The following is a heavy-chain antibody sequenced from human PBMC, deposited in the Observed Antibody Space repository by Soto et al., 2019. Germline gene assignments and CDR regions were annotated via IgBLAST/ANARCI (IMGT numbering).Heavy chain of an antibody. CDR1: GDSASSNSAA. J-gene: IGHJ5*02. CDR3: ARGESVSYGYLDWFGP. Sequence: SQTLPLTCAISGDSASSNSAAWNWIRQSPSRGLEWLGRTYYRSKWYNDYAVSVKSRITINPDTSKNQFSLQLNSVTPEDTAVYYCARGESVSYGYLDWFGPWGQGTLVTVS. V-gene: IGHV6-1*01. D-gene: IGHD5-18*01. CDR2: TYYRSKWYN.